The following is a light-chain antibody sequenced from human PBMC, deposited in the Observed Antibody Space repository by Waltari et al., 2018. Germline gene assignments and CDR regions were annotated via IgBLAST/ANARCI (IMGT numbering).Light chain of an antibody. V-gene: IGKV1-33*01. CDR3: QQYDDLPIT. CDR1: QDITKY. J-gene: IGKJ3*01. Sequence: DIQMTQSPSSLSASVGDRVPITCQASQDITKYLSWYQQKPGKAPKLLIYDTSSLERGVPSRFSGSGSGTHFSFTILSLQPEDIATYFCQQYDDLPITFGPGTKVEIK. CDR2: DTS.